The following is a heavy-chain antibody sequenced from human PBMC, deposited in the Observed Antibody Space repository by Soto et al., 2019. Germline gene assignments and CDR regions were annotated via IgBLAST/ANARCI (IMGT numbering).Heavy chain of an antibody. D-gene: IGHD3-22*01. CDR1: GYTFTSYG. V-gene: IGHV1-18*01. Sequence: ASVKVSCKASGYTFTSYGISWVRQAPGQGLEWMGWISAYNGNTNYAQKLQGRVTMTTDTSTSTAYMELRSLRVEDTALYFCARTSYYYGSSGTRGDFDYWGQGTLVTVSS. J-gene: IGHJ4*02. CDR2: ISAYNGNT. CDR3: ARTSYYYGSSGTRGDFDY.